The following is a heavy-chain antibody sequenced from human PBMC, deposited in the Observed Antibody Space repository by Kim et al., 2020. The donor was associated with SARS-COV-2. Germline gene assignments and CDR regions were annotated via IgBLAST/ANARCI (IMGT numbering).Heavy chain of an antibody. V-gene: IGHV1-69*13. D-gene: IGHD2-2*01. J-gene: IGHJ3*02. CDR1: GGTFSSYA. CDR3: ARVAGVYCSSTSCYQDAFDI. Sequence: SVKVSCKASGGTFSSYAISWVRQAPGQGLEWMGGIIPIFGTANYAQKFQGRVTITADESTSTAYMELSSLRSEDTAVYYCARVAGVYCSSTSCYQDAFDIWGQGTMVTVSS. CDR2: IIPIFGTA.